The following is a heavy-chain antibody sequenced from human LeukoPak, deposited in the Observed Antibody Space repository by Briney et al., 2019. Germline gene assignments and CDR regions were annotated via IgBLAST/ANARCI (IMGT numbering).Heavy chain of an antibody. V-gene: IGHV3-33*01. J-gene: IGHJ4*02. D-gene: IGHD5-18*01. CDR2: IRYDGSKE. Sequence: GGSLRLSCAASGFTFSNYGMHWVRQAPGEGLEWVALIRYDGSKEDYADSVKGRFTISRDNSKNTLYLQMDSLRAEDTAVYYCSRTGDTERFDYWGQGTLVTVSS. CDR3: SRTGDTERFDY. CDR1: GFTFSNYG.